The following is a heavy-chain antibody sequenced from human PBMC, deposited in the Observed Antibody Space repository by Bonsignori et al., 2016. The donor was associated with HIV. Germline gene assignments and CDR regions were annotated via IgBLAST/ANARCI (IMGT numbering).Heavy chain of an antibody. CDR2: ISAYNGNT. CDR3: ARADAIAYCGGDCYPSPFDY. J-gene: IGHJ4*02. V-gene: IGHV1-18*01. D-gene: IGHD2-21*01. Sequence: WVRQAPGQGLEWMGWISAYNGNTNYAQKLQGRVTMTTDTSTSTAYMELRSLRSDDTAVYYCARADAIAYCGGDCYPSPFDYWGQGTLVTVSS.